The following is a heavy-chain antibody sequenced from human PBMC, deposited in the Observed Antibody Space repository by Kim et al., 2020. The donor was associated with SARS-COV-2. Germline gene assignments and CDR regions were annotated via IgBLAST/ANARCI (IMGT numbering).Heavy chain of an antibody. CDR2: INHSGST. D-gene: IGHD2-2*01. CDR3: ARGIVVVPAAMPRDYFDY. CDR1: GGSFSGYY. J-gene: IGHJ4*02. Sequence: ETLSLTCAVYGGSFSGYYWSWIRQPPGKGLEWIGEINHSGSTNYNPSLKSRVTISVDTSKNQFSLKLSSVTAADTAVYYCARGIVVVPAAMPRDYFDYWGQGTLVTVSS. V-gene: IGHV4-34*01.